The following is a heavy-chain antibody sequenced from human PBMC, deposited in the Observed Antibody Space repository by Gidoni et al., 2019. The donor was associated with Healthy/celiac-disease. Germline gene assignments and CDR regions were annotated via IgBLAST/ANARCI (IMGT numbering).Heavy chain of an antibody. CDR1: GFTFDDYA. CDR3: ARVPGGVVVPAAPTPTNYHDAFDI. CDR2: ISWNSGSI. V-gene: IGHV3-9*01. D-gene: IGHD2-2*01. J-gene: IGHJ3*02. Sequence: EVQLVESGGGLVQPGRSLRLSCAASGFTFDDYAMHWVRQAPGKGLGWVSGISWNSGSIGYADSVKGRFTISRDNAKNSLYLQMNSLRAEDTALYYCARVPGGVVVPAAPTPTNYHDAFDIWGQGTMVTVSS.